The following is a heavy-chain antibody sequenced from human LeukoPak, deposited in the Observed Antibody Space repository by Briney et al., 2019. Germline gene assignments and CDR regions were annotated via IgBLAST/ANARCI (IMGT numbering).Heavy chain of an antibody. Sequence: GGSLRLSCAASGFTFTDHYMSWIRQAPGKGLEWVSYISSGSTYTNYADSVKGRFTISRDNAKNSLYLQMYSLRAEDTAIYYCASRPYGFLGPFDYWGQGTLVTVSS. D-gene: IGHD3/OR15-3a*01. V-gene: IGHV3-11*06. J-gene: IGHJ4*02. CDR1: GFTFTDHY. CDR3: ASRPYGFLGPFDY. CDR2: ISSGSTYT.